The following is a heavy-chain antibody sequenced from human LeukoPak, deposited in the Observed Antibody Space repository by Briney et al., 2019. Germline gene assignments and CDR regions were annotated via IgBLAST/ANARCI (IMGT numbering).Heavy chain of an antibody. CDR2: ISDDGSNK. Sequence: GSLRLSCAASGFTFSSYGMHWVRQAPGKGLEWVAVISDDGSNKYYVDSVKGRFTISRDNSKNTLYLQMSSLRAEDTAVYYCANSPTYCSSTSCYINYWGQGTLVTVSS. J-gene: IGHJ4*02. CDR1: GFTFSSYG. V-gene: IGHV3-30*18. D-gene: IGHD2-2*02. CDR3: ANSPTYCSSTSCYINY.